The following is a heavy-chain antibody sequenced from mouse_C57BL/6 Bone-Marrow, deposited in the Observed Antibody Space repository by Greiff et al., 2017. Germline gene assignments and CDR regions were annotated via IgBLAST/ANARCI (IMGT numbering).Heavy chain of an antibody. CDR3: ARDDYGSSYGFAY. J-gene: IGHJ3*01. CDR2: ISSGSSTI. CDR1: GFTFSDYG. D-gene: IGHD1-1*01. Sequence: EVHLVESGGGLVKPGGSLKLSCAASGFTFSDYGMHWVRQAPEKGLEWVAYISSGSSTIYYADTVKGRFTISRDNAKNTLFLQMTSLRSEDTAMYYCARDDYGSSYGFAYWGQGTLVTVSA. V-gene: IGHV5-17*01.